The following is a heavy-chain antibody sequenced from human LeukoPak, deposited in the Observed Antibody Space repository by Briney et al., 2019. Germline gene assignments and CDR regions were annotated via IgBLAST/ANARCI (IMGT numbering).Heavy chain of an antibody. CDR2: ISAGGST. D-gene: IGHD3-10*02. V-gene: IGHV3-23*01. J-gene: IGHJ4*02. Sequence: GSLRLSCAASGFIFSSFSMSWVRHVPGKGLEWVSTISAGGSTYYSDSVKGRFTISRDNSKNTLFLQMNSLRAEDTAIYYCAKRPAAVRGVIPYLDYWGQGTLVTVSS. CDR1: GFIFSSFS. CDR3: AKRPAAVRGVIPYLDY.